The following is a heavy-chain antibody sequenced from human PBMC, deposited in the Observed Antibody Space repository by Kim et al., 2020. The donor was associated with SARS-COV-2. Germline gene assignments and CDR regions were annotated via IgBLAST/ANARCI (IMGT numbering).Heavy chain of an antibody. D-gene: IGHD6-6*01. CDR3: VKPSAVPEYSSSSFMLPDYFDY. V-gene: IGHV3-64D*06. J-gene: IGHJ4*02. Sequence: GGSLRLSCSASGFTFSSYAMHWVRQAPGKGLEYVSAISSNGGSTYYADSVKGRFTISRDNSKNTLYLQMSSLRAEDTAVYYCVKPSAVPEYSSSSFMLPDYFDYWGQGTLVTVSS. CDR2: ISSNGGST. CDR1: GFTFSSYA.